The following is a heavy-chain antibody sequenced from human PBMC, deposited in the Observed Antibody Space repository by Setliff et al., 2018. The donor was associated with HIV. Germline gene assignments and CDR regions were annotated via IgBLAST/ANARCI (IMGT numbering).Heavy chain of an antibody. CDR2: INAGNGNT. CDR1: GYTFTSYA. J-gene: IGHJ4*02. Sequence: ASVKVSCKASGYTFTSYAMHWVRQAPGQRLEWMGWINAGNGNTKYSQKFQGRVTMTEDTSTDTAYMELRSLRSEDTAVYYCTTEFPLSSPYYYDSSGYYYWGQGTLVTVSS. V-gene: IGHV1-3*01. CDR3: TTEFPLSSPYYYDSSGYYY. D-gene: IGHD3-22*01.